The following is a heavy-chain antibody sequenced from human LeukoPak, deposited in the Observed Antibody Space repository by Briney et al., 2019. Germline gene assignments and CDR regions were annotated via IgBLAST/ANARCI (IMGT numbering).Heavy chain of an antibody. Sequence: GGSLRLSCAASGFTFSSYSMNWVRQAPGKGLEWVSYISSSSSTIYYADSVKGRFTISRDNAKNSLYLQMNSLRAEDTAVYYCATPLLGNYDYWGQGTLVTVSS. CDR3: ATPLLGNYDY. J-gene: IGHJ4*02. D-gene: IGHD1-7*01. CDR2: ISSSSSTI. CDR1: GFTFSSYS. V-gene: IGHV3-48*01.